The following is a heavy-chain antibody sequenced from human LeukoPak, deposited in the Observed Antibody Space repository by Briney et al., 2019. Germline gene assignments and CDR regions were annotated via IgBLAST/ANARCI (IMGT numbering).Heavy chain of an antibody. J-gene: IGHJ4*02. D-gene: IGHD6-13*01. CDR1: GFTFSNYD. V-gene: IGHV3-33*06. Sequence: PGGSLRLSCAASGFTFSNYDMHWVRQAPGKGLEWVAVIWFDGSNKFYADSVKGRFTISRDNSKNTLYLQMNSLRAEDTAVYYCANSAGVLIDCWGQGTLVIVSS. CDR3: ANSAGVLIDC. CDR2: IWFDGSNK.